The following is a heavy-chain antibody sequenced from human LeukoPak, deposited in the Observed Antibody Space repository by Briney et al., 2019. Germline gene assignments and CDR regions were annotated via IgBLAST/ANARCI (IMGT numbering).Heavy chain of an antibody. Sequence: PGGSLRLSCVDSGFTVSYNYMSWVRQAPGKGLEWVSVIYSGGSTYYADSVKGRFTISRHNSQNTVYLQMNSLTAEDTAVYYCARATTVQMAPYYFDYWGQGTLVTVSS. CDR2: IYSGGST. J-gene: IGHJ4*02. D-gene: IGHD1-14*01. CDR1: GFTVSYNY. V-gene: IGHV3-53*01. CDR3: ARATTVQMAPYYFDY.